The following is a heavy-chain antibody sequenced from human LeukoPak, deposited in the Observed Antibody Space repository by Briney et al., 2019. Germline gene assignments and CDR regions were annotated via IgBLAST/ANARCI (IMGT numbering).Heavy chain of an antibody. D-gene: IGHD6-13*01. CDR3: ARFDSSWSLIRNYYYYGMDV. V-gene: IGHV3-33*01. J-gene: IGHJ6*02. CDR2: IWYDGSNK. CDR1: GFAFSSYG. Sequence: GRSLRLSCAATGFAFSSYGMHWVRQAPGKGLEWVAVIWYDGSNKYYADSVKGRFTISRDNSKNTLYLQMNSLRAEDTAVYYCARFDSSWSLIRNYYYYGMDVWGQGTTVTVSS.